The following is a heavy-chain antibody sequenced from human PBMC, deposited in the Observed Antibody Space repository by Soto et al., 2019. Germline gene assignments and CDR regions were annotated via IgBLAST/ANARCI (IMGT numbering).Heavy chain of an antibody. CDR3: ARVRIFGVVYYYYYGMDV. J-gene: IGHJ6*02. CDR2: INAGNGNT. Sequence: ASVKVSCKASGYTFTSYAMHWVRQAPGQRLEWMGWINAGNGNTKYSQKFQGRVTITRDTSASTAYMELSSLRSEDTAVYYCARVRIFGVVYYYYYGMDVWGQGTTVTVSS. D-gene: IGHD3-3*01. CDR1: GYTFTSYA. V-gene: IGHV1-3*01.